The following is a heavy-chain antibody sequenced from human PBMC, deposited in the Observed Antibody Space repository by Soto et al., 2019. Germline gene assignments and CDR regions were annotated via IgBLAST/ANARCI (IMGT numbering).Heavy chain of an antibody. CDR2: IIPIFGTA. Sequence: ASVKVSCKASGGTFSSYAISWVRQAPGQGLEWMGGIIPIFGTANYAQKFQGRVTITADESTSTAYMELSSLRSGDTAVYYCARGMDHMVRGVIDDYWGQGTLVTVSS. CDR1: GGTFSSYA. CDR3: ARGMDHMVRGVIDDY. J-gene: IGHJ4*02. V-gene: IGHV1-69*13. D-gene: IGHD3-10*01.